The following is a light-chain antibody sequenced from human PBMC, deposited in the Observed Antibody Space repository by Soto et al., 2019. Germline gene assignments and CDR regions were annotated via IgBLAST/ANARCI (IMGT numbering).Light chain of an antibody. J-gene: IGLJ2*01. CDR3: CSYAGSYILI. Sequence: QYVLTQPRSLSGSPGQSVTISCTGTSSDVGGYDYVSWYQQHPGKVPKLMIFDVSKRPSGVPDRFSGSKSGNTASLTISGLQAEDEADYHCCSYAGSYILIFGGGTKLTVL. CDR1: SSDVGGYDY. CDR2: DVS. V-gene: IGLV2-11*01.